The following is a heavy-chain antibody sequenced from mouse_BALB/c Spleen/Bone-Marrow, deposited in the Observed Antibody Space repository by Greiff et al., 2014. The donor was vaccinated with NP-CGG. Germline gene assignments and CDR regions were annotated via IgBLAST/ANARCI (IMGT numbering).Heavy chain of an antibody. CDR3: VTDPYYGRQYYFDY. V-gene: IGHV1-77*01. Sequence: QVHVKQSGPELVKPGASVKMSCKASGYTFTDYVISWVKQRTGQGLEWIGEIYPGSGSTYYNEKFKGKATLTADKSSNTVYMQLFSRTSEDFAVFFCVTDPYYGRQYYFDYWGQGTTLTVSS. D-gene: IGHD1-1*02. CDR1: GYTFTDYV. CDR2: IYPGSGST. J-gene: IGHJ2*01.